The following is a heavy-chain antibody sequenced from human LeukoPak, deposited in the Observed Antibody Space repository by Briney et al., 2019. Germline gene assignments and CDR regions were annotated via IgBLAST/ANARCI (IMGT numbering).Heavy chain of an antibody. CDR3: ARDLAAAGTLYDY. CDR1: GYTFTGYY. V-gene: IGHV1-2*06. J-gene: IGHJ4*02. D-gene: IGHD6-13*01. CDR2: INPNSGGT. Sequence: ASVKVSCKASGYTFTGYYMHWVRQAPGQGLEWMGRINPNSGGTNYAQKFQGRVIMTRDTSISTAYMELSRLRSDDTAVYYCARDLAAAGTLYDYWGQGTLVTVSS.